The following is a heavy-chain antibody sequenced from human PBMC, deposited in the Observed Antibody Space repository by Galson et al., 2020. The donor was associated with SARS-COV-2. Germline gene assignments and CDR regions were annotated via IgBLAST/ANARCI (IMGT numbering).Heavy chain of an antibody. CDR1: GFTVSNSY. D-gene: IGHD1-26*01. CDR3: ASGNSGSFDY. Sequence: TGGSLRLSCAASGFTVSNSYLTWVRQAPGKGLEWMSIIYSGGSTYYADSVKGRFTMSRHNSKNTVSLQMNSLRAEDTAVYYCASGNSGSFDYWGQGTLVTVS. V-gene: IGHV3-53*04. J-gene: IGHJ4*02. CDR2: IYSGGST.